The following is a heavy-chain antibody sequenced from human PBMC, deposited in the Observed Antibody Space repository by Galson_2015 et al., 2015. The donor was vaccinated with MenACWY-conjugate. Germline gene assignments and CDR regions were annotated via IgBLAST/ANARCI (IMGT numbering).Heavy chain of an antibody. CDR2: TYYRSKWYD. J-gene: IGHJ5*02. Sequence: CAISGDSVSSNSAAWNWIRQSPSRGLEWLGRTYYRSKWYDDYAISVKSRITINPDTSKNQFSLHLNSVTPEDTAVYYCARVRGGSHNWVDPWGQGTLVTVSS. V-gene: IGHV6-1*01. D-gene: IGHD2-15*01. CDR1: GDSVSSNSAA. CDR3: ARVRGGSHNWVDP.